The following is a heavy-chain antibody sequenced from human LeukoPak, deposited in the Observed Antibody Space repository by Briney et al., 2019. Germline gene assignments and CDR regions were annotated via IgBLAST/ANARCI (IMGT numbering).Heavy chain of an antibody. CDR2: ISSSSSSI. CDR3: ARERAVAGKEVDY. J-gene: IGHJ4*02. CDR1: GFTFSSYS. D-gene: IGHD6-19*01. V-gene: IGHV3-48*04. Sequence: PGGSLRLSCAASGFTFSSYSMNWVRQAPGKGLEWVSYISSSSSSIYYADSVKGRFTISRDNAKNSLYLQMNSLRAEDTAVYHCARERAVAGKEVDYWGQGTLVTVSS.